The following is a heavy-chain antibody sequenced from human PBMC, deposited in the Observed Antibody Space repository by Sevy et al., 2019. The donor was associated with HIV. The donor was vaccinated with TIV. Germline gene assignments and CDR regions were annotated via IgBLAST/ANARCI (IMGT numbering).Heavy chain of an antibody. CDR2: ISHDGSDK. CDR3: AKVRGYSNYEGYFDY. D-gene: IGHD4-4*01. Sequence: GGSLTLSCAASGFTFSAYGMHWVRQAPGKGLEWVSVISHDGSDKYYADSVKGRFTMSRDNSKNTLYLQMNSLRAEDTAVYYCAKVRGYSNYEGYFDYWGQGTLVTVSS. V-gene: IGHV3-30*18. CDR1: GFTFSAYG. J-gene: IGHJ4*02.